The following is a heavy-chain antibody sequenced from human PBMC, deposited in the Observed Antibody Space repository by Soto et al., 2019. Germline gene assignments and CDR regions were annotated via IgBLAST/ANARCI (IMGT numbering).Heavy chain of an antibody. CDR3: GRDLSRVGPLAHYYYYGMDV. V-gene: IGHV1-3*01. D-gene: IGHD1-26*01. CDR2: INAGNGNT. CDR1: GYTFTSYA. J-gene: IGHJ6*02. Sequence: ASVKVSCKASGYTFTSYAMHWVRQAPGQRLEWMGWINAGNGNTKYSQKFQGRVTITRDTSASTAYMELSSLRAEDTAVYYCGRDLSRVGPLAHYYYYGMDVWGQGTTVTVSS.